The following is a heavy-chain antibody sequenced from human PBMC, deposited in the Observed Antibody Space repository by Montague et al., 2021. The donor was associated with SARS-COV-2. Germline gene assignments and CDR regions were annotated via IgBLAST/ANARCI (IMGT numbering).Heavy chain of an antibody. Sequence: SETLSLTCTVTGDSVISDKYYWSWIRQPPGKGLEWIGIIYYSGSTCYNPSLHSRVTITIDTSTNQFSLNLMSVTPADTAVYYCGKGSGYPWGQGTLVTVSS. D-gene: IGHD3-22*01. J-gene: IGHJ5*02. CDR3: GKGSGYP. V-gene: IGHV4-61*01. CDR2: IYYSGST. CDR1: GDSVISDKYY.